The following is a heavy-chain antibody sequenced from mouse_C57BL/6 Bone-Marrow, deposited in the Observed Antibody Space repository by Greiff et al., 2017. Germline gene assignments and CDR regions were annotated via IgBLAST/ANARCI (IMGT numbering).Heavy chain of an antibody. D-gene: IGHD3-3*01. V-gene: IGHV1-54*01. CDR1: GYAFTNYL. Sequence: QVQLQQSGAELVRPGTSVKVSCKDSGYAFTNYLIEWVKQRPGQGLEWIGVINPGSGGTNYNEKFKGKATLTADKSSSTAYMQLSSLTSEDSAVYFCAREGDTPFDYWGQGTTLTVSS. J-gene: IGHJ2*01. CDR3: AREGDTPFDY. CDR2: INPGSGGT.